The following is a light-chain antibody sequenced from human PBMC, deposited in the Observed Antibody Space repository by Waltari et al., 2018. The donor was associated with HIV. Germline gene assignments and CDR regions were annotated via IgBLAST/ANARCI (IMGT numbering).Light chain of an antibody. Sequence: QSALTQPPSASGSPGQSVTISCTGTSSDVGPYNYVCWHQQYPGKAPKLMIYEVSKRPSGVPDRFSGSKSGNTASLTVSGLQAEDEADYYCSSYAGSNIWVFGGGTKLTVL. CDR3: SSYAGSNIWV. CDR2: EVS. J-gene: IGLJ3*02. CDR1: SSDVGPYNY. V-gene: IGLV2-8*01.